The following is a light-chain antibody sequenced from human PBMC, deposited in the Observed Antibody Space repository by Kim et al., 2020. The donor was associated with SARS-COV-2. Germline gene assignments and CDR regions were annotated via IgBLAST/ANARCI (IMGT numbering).Light chain of an antibody. CDR1: SSDVGGYNR. CDR3: CSFAGYYTLV. CDR2: DVT. V-gene: IGLV2-11*01. Sequence: QSALTQPRSVSGSPGQSVTISCTGTSSDVGGYNRVSWYQQLPGKAPKLLIYDVTKRPSGVPDRFSGSKSGNTASLTISGLQADDEADYYCCSFAGYYTLVLGGGTQLTVL. J-gene: IGLJ2*01.